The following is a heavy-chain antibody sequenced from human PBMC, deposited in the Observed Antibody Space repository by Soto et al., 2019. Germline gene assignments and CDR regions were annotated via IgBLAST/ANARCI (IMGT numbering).Heavy chain of an antibody. CDR3: ARTDSSGYYADAFDI. V-gene: IGHV1-8*01. CDR1: GYTFTSCD. J-gene: IGHJ3*02. Sequence: ASVKGSCKASGYTFTSCDINWVRQATGQGLGWMGWMNPNSGKTGYAQKFQGRVTMTRNTSISTAYMELSSLRSEDTAVYYCARTDSSGYYADAFDIWGQGTMVTVSS. D-gene: IGHD3-22*01. CDR2: MNPNSGKT.